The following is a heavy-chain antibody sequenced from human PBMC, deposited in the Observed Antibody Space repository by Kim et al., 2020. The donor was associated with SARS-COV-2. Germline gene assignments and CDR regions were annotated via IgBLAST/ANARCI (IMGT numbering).Heavy chain of an antibody. Sequence: ASVKVSCKASGDTFTRYNIHWVRQAPGQGLEWMGEINPSLDTTDYKERFQDKVTMTRDTATTTVYMELASLRSEDTGVYYCATDGDVSSGKAFSWGQGTLVIVSS. V-gene: IGHV1-46*01. CDR1: GDTFTRYN. CDR2: INPSLDTT. CDR3: ATDGDVSSGKAFS. J-gene: IGHJ5*02. D-gene: IGHD3-3*01.